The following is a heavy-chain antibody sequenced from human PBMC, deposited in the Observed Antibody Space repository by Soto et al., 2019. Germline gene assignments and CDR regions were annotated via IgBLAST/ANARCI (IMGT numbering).Heavy chain of an antibody. Sequence: PSETLSLTCTVSGGCISSYYWSWIRQPPGKGLEWIGYIYYSGSTNYNPSLKSRVTISVDTSKNQFSLKLSSVTAADTAVYYCARDGYDFWSGNNWFDPWGQGTLVTVSS. CDR1: GGCISSYY. D-gene: IGHD3-3*01. CDR2: IYYSGST. CDR3: ARDGYDFWSGNNWFDP. V-gene: IGHV4-59*01. J-gene: IGHJ5*02.